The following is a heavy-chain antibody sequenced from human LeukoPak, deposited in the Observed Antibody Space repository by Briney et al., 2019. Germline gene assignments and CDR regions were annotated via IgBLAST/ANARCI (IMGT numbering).Heavy chain of an antibody. Sequence: GGSLRLSCAASGFTFSSYGMHWVRQAQGKGLEWVAVISYDGSNKYYADSVKGRFTIFRDNSKNTLYLQMNSLRAEDTAVYYCAKDWHYYDSSGYYYDGFWGQGTLVTVSS. CDR3: AKDWHYYDSSGYYYDGF. CDR1: GFTFSSYG. J-gene: IGHJ4*02. D-gene: IGHD3-22*01. CDR2: ISYDGSNK. V-gene: IGHV3-30*18.